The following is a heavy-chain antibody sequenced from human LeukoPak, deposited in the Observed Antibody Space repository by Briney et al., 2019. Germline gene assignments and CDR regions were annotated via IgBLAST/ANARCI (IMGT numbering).Heavy chain of an antibody. V-gene: IGHV1-2*02. CDR3: ARGSASVLRYFDWPPVD. CDR1: GYSFTGYY. J-gene: IGHJ4*02. CDR2: INPNSGGT. Sequence: GASVKVSCKASGYSFTGYYMHWVRQAPGQGLEWMGWINPNSGGTNYAQKFQGRVTMTRDTSISTAYMELSRLRSDDTAVYYCARGSASVLRYFDWPPVDWGQGTLVTVSS. D-gene: IGHD3-9*01.